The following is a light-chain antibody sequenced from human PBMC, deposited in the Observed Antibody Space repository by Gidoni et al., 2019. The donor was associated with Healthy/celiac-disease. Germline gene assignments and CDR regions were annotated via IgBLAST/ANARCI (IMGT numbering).Light chain of an antibody. V-gene: IGKV1-39*01. CDR3: PQSYSTPVT. CDR1: KSISSY. J-gene: IGKJ1*01. Sequence: DIQMTQSPSSLSASVGDRVTITFRASKSISSYLNWYQRKPGKAPKLLIYAASSLQSGVPSRFSCSGSGTDFTLTISSLQPEDFATYYCPQSYSTPVTFGQGTKVEIK. CDR2: AAS.